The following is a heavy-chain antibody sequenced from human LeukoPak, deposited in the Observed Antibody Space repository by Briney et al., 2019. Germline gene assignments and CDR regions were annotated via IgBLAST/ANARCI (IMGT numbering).Heavy chain of an antibody. Sequence: ASVKVSCKASGYTFTSYDINWVRQATGQGLEWMGVINPGGSWTSYAQKFQGRVTMTRDMSTSTDYMELSSLRSEDTAVYYCARDNSVGDTAWWFDPWGQGTLVTVSS. J-gene: IGHJ5*02. D-gene: IGHD1-26*01. CDR1: GYTFTSYD. V-gene: IGHV1-46*01. CDR3: ARDNSVGDTAWWFDP. CDR2: INPGGSWT.